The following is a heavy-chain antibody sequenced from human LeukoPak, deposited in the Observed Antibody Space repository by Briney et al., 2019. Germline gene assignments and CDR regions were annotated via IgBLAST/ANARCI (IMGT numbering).Heavy chain of an antibody. V-gene: IGHV3-11*04. CDR1: GFTFSDYY. D-gene: IGHD3-16*02. CDR2: ISSSVSTI. J-gene: IGHJ4*02. CDR3: ARASFFGGVIVFLDY. Sequence: PGGSLRLSCAASGFTFSDYYMSWIRQAPGKGREWVSYISSSVSTIYYADPVKGRFTISRDNAKNSLYLQMNSLRAEDTAVYYCARASFFGGVIVFLDYWGQGTLVTVSS.